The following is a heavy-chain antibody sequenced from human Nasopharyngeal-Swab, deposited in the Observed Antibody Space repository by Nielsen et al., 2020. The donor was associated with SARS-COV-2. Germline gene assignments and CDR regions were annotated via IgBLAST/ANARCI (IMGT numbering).Heavy chain of an antibody. CDR2: IYYSGST. J-gene: IGHJ5*02. CDR1: GGSISSGGYY. V-gene: IGHV4-31*03. Sequence: SETLSLTYTVSGGSISSGGYYWSRIRQHPGKGLEWIGYIYYSGSTYYNPSLKSRVTISVDTSKNQFSLKLSSVTAADTAVYYCAREVALIAAAGAREDWFDPWGQGTLVTVSS. CDR3: AREVALIAAAGAREDWFDP. D-gene: IGHD6-13*01.